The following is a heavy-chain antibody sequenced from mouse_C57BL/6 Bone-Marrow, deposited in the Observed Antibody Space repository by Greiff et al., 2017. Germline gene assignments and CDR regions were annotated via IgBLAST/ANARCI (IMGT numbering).Heavy chain of an antibody. D-gene: IGHD3-1*01. J-gene: IGHJ3*01. CDR3: TRSGVGGFAY. CDR2: IYPSDSET. CDR1: GYTFTSYW. V-gene: IGHV1-61*01. Sequence: QVQLQQPGAELVRPGSSVKLSCKASGYTFTSYWMDWVKQRPGHGLEWIGNIYPSDSETHYNQQFKDKATFTVAKSSSPAYMQLSSLTSEDSADYYCTRSGVGGFAYWGQGTLVTVSA.